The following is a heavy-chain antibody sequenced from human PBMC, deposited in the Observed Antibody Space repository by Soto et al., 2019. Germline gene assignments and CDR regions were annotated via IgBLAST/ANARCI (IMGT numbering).Heavy chain of an antibody. D-gene: IGHD6-19*01. J-gene: IGHJ5*02. CDR1: GFTFSSYG. CDR3: ARWGAVAGTGWFDP. CDR2: ISYDGSNK. V-gene: IGHV3-30*03. Sequence: QVQLVESGGGVVQPGRSLRLSCAASGFTFSSYGMHWVRQAPGKGLEWVAVISYDGSNKYYADSVKGRFTISRDNSRITLYLQMNRLRAEDTAVYYCARWGAVAGTGWFDPWGQGTRVTFSS.